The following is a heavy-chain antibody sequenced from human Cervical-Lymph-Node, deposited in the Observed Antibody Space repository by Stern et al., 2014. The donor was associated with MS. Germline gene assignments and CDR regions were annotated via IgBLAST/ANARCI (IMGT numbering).Heavy chain of an antibody. CDR3: ARVTGRGTRQNWFDS. V-gene: IGHV4-59*01. Sequence: QVQLVESDPGLVKPSETVSLTCTVSGGSMSSKYWNWIRQPPGKGLEWIGYIYSDGSTNDNPSLKSRVIISLDTSTNQFSLSLTSVTAADTAVYYCARVTGRGTRQNWFDSWGQGTLVTVSS. CDR2: IYSDGST. J-gene: IGHJ5*01. CDR1: GGSMSSKY. D-gene: IGHD1-26*01.